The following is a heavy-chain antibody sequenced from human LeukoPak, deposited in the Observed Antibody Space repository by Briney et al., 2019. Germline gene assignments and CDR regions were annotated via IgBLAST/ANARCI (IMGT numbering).Heavy chain of an antibody. CDR2: ISYDGSNK. Sequence: GGSLRLSCAASGFTFSSYAMHWVRQAPGKGLEWVAVISYDGSNKYYADSVKGRFTISRDNSKNTLYLQMNSLRVEDTAVYYCARDRGHCSGGSCYWNYFDYWGQGTLVTVSS. J-gene: IGHJ4*02. D-gene: IGHD2-15*01. V-gene: IGHV3-30-3*01. CDR3: ARDRGHCSGGSCYWNYFDY. CDR1: GFTFSSYA.